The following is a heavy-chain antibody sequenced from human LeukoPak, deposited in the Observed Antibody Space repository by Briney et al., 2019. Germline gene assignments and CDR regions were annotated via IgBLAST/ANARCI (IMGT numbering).Heavy chain of an antibody. CDR1: GGSISSGGYS. V-gene: IGHV4-30-2*01. J-gene: IGHJ5*02. Sequence: SETLSLTCAVSGGSISSGGYSWIWIRQPPGKGLEWIGYIYHSGSTYYNPSLKSRVTISVARSKNQFSLKLSSVTAADTAVYYCARDQGYCSGGSCSRWFDPWGQGTLVTVSS. D-gene: IGHD2-15*01. CDR2: IYHSGST. CDR3: ARDQGYCSGGSCSRWFDP.